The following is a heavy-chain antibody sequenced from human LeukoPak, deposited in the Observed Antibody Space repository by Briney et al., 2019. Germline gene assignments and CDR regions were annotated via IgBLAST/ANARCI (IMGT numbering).Heavy chain of an antibody. V-gene: IGHV3-30*04. Sequence: GGSLRLSCAASGFTFSSYAMHWVRQAPGKGLEWVAVISYDGSNKYYADSVKGRFTISRDNSKNTLYLQMNSLRAEDTAVYYCAGAYSNYFRNWGQGTLVTVSS. J-gene: IGHJ1*01. CDR1: GFTFSSYA. CDR3: AGAYSNYFRN. D-gene: IGHD4-11*01. CDR2: ISYDGSNK.